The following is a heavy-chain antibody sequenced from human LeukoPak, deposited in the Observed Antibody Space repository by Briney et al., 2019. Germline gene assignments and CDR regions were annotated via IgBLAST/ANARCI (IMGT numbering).Heavy chain of an antibody. Sequence: GSSVKVSCKASGGTFSSYAISWMPQAPGQGLEWMGGIIPIFGTANYAQKFQGRVTITTDESTSTAYMELSSLRSEDTAVYYCARVIASRGYWFDPWGQGTLVTVSS. CDR1: GGTFSSYA. D-gene: IGHD3-22*01. J-gene: IGHJ5*02. V-gene: IGHV1-69*05. CDR3: ARVIASRGYWFDP. CDR2: IIPIFGTA.